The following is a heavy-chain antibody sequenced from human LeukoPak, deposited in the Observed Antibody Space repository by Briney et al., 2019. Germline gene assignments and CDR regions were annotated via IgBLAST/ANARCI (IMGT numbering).Heavy chain of an antibody. Sequence: PGGSLRLSCAASGFTFSSYWMSWVRQAPGKGLEWVANIKQDGSEKYYMDSVRGRFTISRDNAKNSLYLQMNSLRAEDTAVYYCATGIQLWLLDYWGQGTLVTVSS. D-gene: IGHD5-18*01. J-gene: IGHJ4*02. CDR1: GFTFSSYW. V-gene: IGHV3-7*01. CDR3: ATGIQLWLLDY. CDR2: IKQDGSEK.